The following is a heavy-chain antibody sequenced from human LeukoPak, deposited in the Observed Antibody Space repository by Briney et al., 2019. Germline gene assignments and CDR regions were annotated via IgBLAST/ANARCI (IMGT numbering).Heavy chain of an antibody. V-gene: IGHV3-74*01. CDR3: AKGGIVGATTMGY. CDR1: GFTFSSYW. Sequence: HPGGSLRLSCAASGFTFSSYWMHWVRQAPGKGLVWVSRINSDGSSTSHADSVKGRFTISRDNAKNTLYLQMNSLRAEDTAVYYCAKGGIVGATTMGYWGQGTLVTVSS. J-gene: IGHJ4*02. D-gene: IGHD1-26*01. CDR2: INSDGSST.